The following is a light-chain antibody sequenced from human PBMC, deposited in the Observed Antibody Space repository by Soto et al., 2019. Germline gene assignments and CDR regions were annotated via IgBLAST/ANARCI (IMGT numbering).Light chain of an antibody. J-gene: IGKJ3*01. CDR3: QHYKNYPFT. CDR2: DAS. CDR1: QSISSW. V-gene: IGKV1-5*01. Sequence: DIQMTQSPATLSASVGDRVTITCRASQSISSWLAWYQQKPGKVPKLLIDDASSLESGVPSRFSGSGSGTEFTLTISSLQPDDFATYYCQHYKNYPFTFGPGTKVDIK.